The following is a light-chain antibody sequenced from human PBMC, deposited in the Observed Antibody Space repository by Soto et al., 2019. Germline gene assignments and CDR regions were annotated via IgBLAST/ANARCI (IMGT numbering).Light chain of an antibody. CDR1: QSISSW. Sequence: DIQMTQSPSTLSASVGDRVTITCRAIQSISSWLAWNQQKPGKAPKLLIYNASSLERGVPSRFSGSGSGTEFTLTISSLQPVDFATYYCQQYNRYPLTVGGGTKVQIK. J-gene: IGKJ4*01. CDR3: QQYNRYPLT. CDR2: NAS. V-gene: IGKV1-5*03.